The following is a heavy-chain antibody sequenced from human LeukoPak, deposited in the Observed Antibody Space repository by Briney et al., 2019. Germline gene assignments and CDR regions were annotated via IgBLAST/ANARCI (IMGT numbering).Heavy chain of an antibody. CDR3: ARYGGSGWVIDN. V-gene: IGHV4-59*08. Sequence: SETLSLTCTVSGGSISSYYWSWIRQPPGKGLEWIGYIYYSGSTNYNPSLKSRVTISVDTSKNQFSLKLTSVTAADTAVYYCARYGGSGWVIDNWGQGTLVTVSS. CDR1: GGSISSYY. J-gene: IGHJ4*02. CDR2: IYYSGST. D-gene: IGHD6-19*01.